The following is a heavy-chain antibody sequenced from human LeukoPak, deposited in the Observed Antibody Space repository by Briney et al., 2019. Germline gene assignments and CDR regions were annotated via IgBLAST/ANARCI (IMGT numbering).Heavy chain of an antibody. CDR3: ARDRGEQGN. V-gene: IGHV3-7*01. Sequence: GGSLRLSCAASGFTFSDYWMTWVRQAPGEGLEWVANIKRDGSAKNHLDSRFIISRDNAKNSLFLQMDSLRAEDTAVYYCARDRGEQGNWGQGTLVTVSS. CDR1: GFTFSDYW. J-gene: IGHJ4*02. CDR2: IKRDGSAK. D-gene: IGHD3-16*01.